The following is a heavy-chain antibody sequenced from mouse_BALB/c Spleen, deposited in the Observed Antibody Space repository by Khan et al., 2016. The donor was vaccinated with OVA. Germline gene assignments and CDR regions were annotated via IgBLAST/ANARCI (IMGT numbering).Heavy chain of an antibody. CDR2: INPSNDYT. D-gene: IGHD2-14*01. CDR1: GYTFTSYT. Sequence: QVQLKQSRAELARPGASVKMSCKASGYTFTSYTIHWVRQRPGQAPEWIGHINPSNDYTNYNQNFKDKATLIVDKSSTTAYMQLSSLTSEDSAVYDCVREGAYHRSDGWFAYWGQGTLVTVSA. V-gene: IGHV1-4*01. J-gene: IGHJ3*01. CDR3: VREGAYHRSDGWFAY.